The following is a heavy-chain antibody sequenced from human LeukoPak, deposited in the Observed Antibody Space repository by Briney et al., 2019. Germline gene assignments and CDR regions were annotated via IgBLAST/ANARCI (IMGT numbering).Heavy chain of an antibody. Sequence: LSGGSLRLSCAASGFTFSSYWMHWVRQAPGKGLVWVSRINSDGSSTSYADSVKGRFTVSRDNAKNTLYLQMSSLRAEDTAVYYCARRGPERVATIDYWGQGTLVTVSS. CDR3: ARRGPERVATIDY. D-gene: IGHD5-12*01. CDR1: GFTFSSYW. V-gene: IGHV3-74*01. J-gene: IGHJ4*02. CDR2: INSDGSST.